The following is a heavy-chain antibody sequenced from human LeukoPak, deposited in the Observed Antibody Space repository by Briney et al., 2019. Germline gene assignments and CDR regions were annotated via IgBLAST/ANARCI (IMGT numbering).Heavy chain of an antibody. CDR2: IKQDGSEK. D-gene: IGHD2-2*01. CDR1: GFTFSSYW. J-gene: IGHJ3*02. Sequence: PGGSLRLSCAASGFTFSSYWMSWVRQAPGKGLEWVANIKQDGSEKYYVDSVKGRFTISRDNAKNSLYLQMNSLRAEDTAVYYCARGYCSSTSCYPTSNDAFDIWGQGTMVTVSS. V-gene: IGHV3-7*01. CDR3: ARGYCSSTSCYPTSNDAFDI.